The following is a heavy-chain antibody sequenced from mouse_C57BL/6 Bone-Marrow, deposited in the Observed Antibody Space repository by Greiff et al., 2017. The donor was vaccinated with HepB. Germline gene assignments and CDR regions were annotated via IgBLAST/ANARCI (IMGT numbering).Heavy chain of an antibody. CDR3: ASFYYEYDGRGLYYAMDY. D-gene: IGHD2-4*01. V-gene: IGHV5-4*01. CDR1: GFTFSSYA. CDR2: ISDGGSYT. Sequence: EVHLVESGGGLVKPGGSLKLSCAASGFTFSSYAMSWVRQTPEKRLEWVATISDGGSYTYYPDNVKGRFTISRDNAKNNLYLQMSHLKSEDTAMYYCASFYYEYDGRGLYYAMDYWGQGTSVTVSS. J-gene: IGHJ4*01.